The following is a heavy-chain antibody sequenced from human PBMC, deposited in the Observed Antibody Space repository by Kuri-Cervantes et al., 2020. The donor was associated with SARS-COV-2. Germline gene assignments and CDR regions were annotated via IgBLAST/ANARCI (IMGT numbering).Heavy chain of an antibody. V-gene: IGHV1-69*04. D-gene: IGHD3-22*01. CDR3: AGQDDYDRSGLTWAFDI. Sequence: SVKVSCKASGGTFSSYAISWVRQAPGQGLEWMGRIIPILGTANYTQKFQDRVTITADKSTSTAYMELSSLISEDTAMYYCAGQDDYDRSGLTWAFDIWGHGTMVTVSS. CDR2: IIPILGTA. J-gene: IGHJ3*02. CDR1: GGTFSSYA.